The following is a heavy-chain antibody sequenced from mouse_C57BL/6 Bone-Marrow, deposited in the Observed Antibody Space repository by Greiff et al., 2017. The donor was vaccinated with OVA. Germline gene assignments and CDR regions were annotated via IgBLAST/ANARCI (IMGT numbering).Heavy chain of an antibody. CDR1: GFTFSDYG. J-gene: IGHJ1*03. CDR3: ARHYYYGRGYFDV. D-gene: IGHD1-1*01. Sequence: EVQRVESGGGLVQPGGSLKLSCAASGFTFSDYGMAWVRQAPRKGPEWVAFISNLAYSIYYADTVTGRFTISRENAKNTLYLEMSSLRSEDTAMYYCARHYYYGRGYFDVWGTGTTVTVSS. V-gene: IGHV5-15*01. CDR2: ISNLAYSI.